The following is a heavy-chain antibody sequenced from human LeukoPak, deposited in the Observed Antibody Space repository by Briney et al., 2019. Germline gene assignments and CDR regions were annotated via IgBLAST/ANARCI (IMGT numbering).Heavy chain of an antibody. CDR1: GFTFSSYS. D-gene: IGHD1-26*01. J-gene: IGHJ6*03. V-gene: IGHV3-21*04. CDR3: ARVGARYYYYMDV. Sequence: GGSLRLSCAASGFTFSSYSMNWVRQAPGKGLEGVSSISSSSSYIYYADSVKGGFTISRDNAKNSLYLQMNSLRSEDTAVYYCARVGARYYYYMDVWGKGTTVTVSS. CDR2: ISSSSSYI.